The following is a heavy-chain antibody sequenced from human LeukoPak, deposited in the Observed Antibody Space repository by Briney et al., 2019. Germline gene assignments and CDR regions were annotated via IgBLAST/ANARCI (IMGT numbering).Heavy chain of an antibody. J-gene: IGHJ6*02. CDR1: GFTFSSYA. V-gene: IGHV3-64*01. CDR3: AKDMGRWQRGSYGMDV. CDR2: ISSNGGST. D-gene: IGHD6-25*01. Sequence: GGSLRLSCAASGFTFSSYAMHWVRQAPGKGLEYVSAISSNGGSTYYANSVKGRFTIPRDNAKNSLYLQLNSLRADDTALYYCAKDMGRWQRGSYGMDVWGQGTPVTVSS.